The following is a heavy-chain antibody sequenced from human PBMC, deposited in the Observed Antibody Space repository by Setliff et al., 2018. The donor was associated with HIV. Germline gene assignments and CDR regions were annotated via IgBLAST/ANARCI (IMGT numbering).Heavy chain of an antibody. D-gene: IGHD5-18*01. CDR2: MYKGGKT. J-gene: IGHJ4*02. Sequence: GWSLRLSCEASGFSVTDTYMGWVRQAPGKGLEWVTLMYKGGKTYYADFVKGRFTIARDDSKNTVSLQMTNLGTGDTAMYYCAKGGYGGAYYVAGYWGQGTLVTVSS. CDR3: AKGGYGGAYYVAGY. CDR1: GFSVTDTY. V-gene: IGHV3-66*02.